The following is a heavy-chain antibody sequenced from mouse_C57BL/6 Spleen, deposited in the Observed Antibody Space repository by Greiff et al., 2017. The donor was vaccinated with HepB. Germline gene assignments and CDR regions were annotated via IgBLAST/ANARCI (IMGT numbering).Heavy chain of an antibody. CDR3: ARFDYYYGSSYGTYYAMDY. D-gene: IGHD1-1*01. V-gene: IGHV1-55*01. CDR1: GYTFTSYW. Sequence: QVQLQQPGAELVKPGASVKMSCKASGYTFTSYWITWVKQRPGQGLEWIGDIYPGSGSTNYNEKFKSKATLTVDTSSSTAYMQLSSLTSEDSAVYYCARFDYYYGSSYGTYYAMDYWGQGTSVTVSS. CDR2: IYPGSGST. J-gene: IGHJ4*01.